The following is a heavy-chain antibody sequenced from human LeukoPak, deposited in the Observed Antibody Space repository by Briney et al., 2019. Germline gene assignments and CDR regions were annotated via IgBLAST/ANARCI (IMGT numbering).Heavy chain of an antibody. V-gene: IGHV4-59*01. Sequence: SETLSLTCDVSGGSISTYYWSWIRQPPGKGLEWIGYNYNSGTTNYNPSLRSRVTVSVDRSKNQFSLRLTSVPAADTSVYYCARERASAGPHFDHWGRGILVTVSS. CDR2: NYNSGTT. D-gene: IGHD6-13*01. J-gene: IGHJ4*02. CDR1: GGSISTYY. CDR3: ARERASAGPHFDH.